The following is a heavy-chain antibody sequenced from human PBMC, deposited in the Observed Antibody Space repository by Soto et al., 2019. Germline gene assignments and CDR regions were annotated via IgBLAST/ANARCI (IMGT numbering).Heavy chain of an antibody. CDR2: VTGSGGAT. CDR1: GFTFSSYA. V-gene: IGHV3-23*01. J-gene: IGHJ2*01. Sequence: EVQLLESGGGLVQPGGSLRLSCAASGFTFSSYAMTWVRQAPGKGLEWVSVVTGSGGATNYADSVKGRFTISRDNSKNTLYLQMNSLRAEDTAVYYCAKTQGYFGLWGRGTLVTVSS. CDR3: AKTQGYFGL.